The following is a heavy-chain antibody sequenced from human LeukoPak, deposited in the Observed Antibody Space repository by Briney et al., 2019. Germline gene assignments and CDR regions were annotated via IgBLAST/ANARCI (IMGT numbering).Heavy chain of an antibody. Sequence: GGSLRLSCVASGFTFTNYGIHWVRQAPGKGLEWLAFIRYDGSSQYYADSVKGRFTVSRDNSKNTVYLQMNSLGVEDTAVYYCAREAVGATSLDFWGQGTLVTVSS. CDR2: IRYDGSSQ. D-gene: IGHD1-26*01. CDR1: GFTFTNYG. V-gene: IGHV3-30*02. CDR3: AREAVGATSLDF. J-gene: IGHJ4*02.